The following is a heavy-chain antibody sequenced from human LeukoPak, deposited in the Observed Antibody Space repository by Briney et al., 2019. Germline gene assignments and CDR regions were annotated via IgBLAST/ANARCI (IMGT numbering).Heavy chain of an antibody. J-gene: IGHJ4*02. CDR2: INPNSGGT. CDR1: GYTFTGYY. D-gene: IGHD3-3*01. Sequence: GASVKVSCKASGYTFTGYYMHWVRQALGQGLEWMGRINPNSGGTNYAQKFQGRVTMTRDTSISTAYMELSRLRSDDTAVYYCARGYDFWSGYYMVYWGQGTLVTVSS. CDR3: ARGYDFWSGYYMVY. V-gene: IGHV1-2*06.